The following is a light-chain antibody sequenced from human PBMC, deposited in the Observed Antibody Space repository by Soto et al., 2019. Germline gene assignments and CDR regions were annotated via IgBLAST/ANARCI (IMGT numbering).Light chain of an antibody. CDR3: QQRSNWLPKIT. J-gene: IGKJ5*01. V-gene: IGKV3-11*01. CDR1: QSVSSY. Sequence: EICLAQSPGTLSLSPGERATLSCRASQSVSSYLAWYQQKPGQAPRLLIYDASNRATGIPARFSGSGSGTDFTLTISSLEPEDFAVYYCQQRSNWLPKITSGQVTRLEI. CDR2: DAS.